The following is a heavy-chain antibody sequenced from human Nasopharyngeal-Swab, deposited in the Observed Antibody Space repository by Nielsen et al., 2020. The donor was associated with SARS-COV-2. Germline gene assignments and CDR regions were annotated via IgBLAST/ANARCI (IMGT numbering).Heavy chain of an antibody. CDR2: VSGSGDGT. CDR3: TRGLTGHIVQWNPSPY. D-gene: IGHD1-14*01. J-gene: IGHJ4*02. CDR1: GFTFNNYA. Sequence: GGSLRLSCSVSGFTFNNYAMSWVRQAPGKGLEWVSGVSGSGDGTYYADSVKGRFTISRDTSKNTVYLQMNTLRADDTALYFCTRGLTGHIVQWNPSPYWGQGTLVTVSS. V-gene: IGHV3-23*01.